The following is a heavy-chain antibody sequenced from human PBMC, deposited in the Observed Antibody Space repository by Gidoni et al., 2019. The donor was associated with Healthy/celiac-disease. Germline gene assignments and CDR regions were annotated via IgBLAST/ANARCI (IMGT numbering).Heavy chain of an antibody. V-gene: IGHV1-2*02. J-gene: IGHJ5*02. Sequence: QVQLVQSGAEGKKPGASVKVSCKASGYTFTGYYMHWVRPAPGQGLEWMGWINPNSGGTNYAQKFQGRVTMTRDTSISTAYMELSRLRSDDTVVYYCARDPSGGSSWPNWFDPWGQGTLVTVSS. CDR3: ARDPSGGSSWPNWFDP. CDR2: INPNSGGT. D-gene: IGHD6-13*01. CDR1: GYTFTGYY.